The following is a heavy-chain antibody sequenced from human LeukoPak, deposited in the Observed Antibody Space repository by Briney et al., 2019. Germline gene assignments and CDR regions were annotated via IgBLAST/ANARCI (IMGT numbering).Heavy chain of an antibody. CDR3: ARSGLSRFGF. CDR2: ISGSGDST. Sequence: GGSQRLSCAASGFIFNNYALSWVRQAPGKGLEWVSSISGSGDSTYYADSVKGRFTISRDNSNNTLFLQMNSLRAEDTAVYYCARSGLSRFGFWGQGTLVTVSS. D-gene: IGHD2/OR15-2a*01. V-gene: IGHV3-23*01. J-gene: IGHJ4*02. CDR1: GFIFNNYA.